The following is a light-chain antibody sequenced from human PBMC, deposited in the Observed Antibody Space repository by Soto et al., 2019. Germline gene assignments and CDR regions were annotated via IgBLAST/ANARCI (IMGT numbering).Light chain of an antibody. Sequence: EIVLTQSPGILSLSPGERATLSCRASQSVSNSYLAWYQQKPGQAPRLLMYAASNRATGIPDRFSGSGSGTDFTLTISRLEPEDFAVYYCQQFPTWTFGQGTKVETK. J-gene: IGKJ1*01. CDR3: QQFPTWT. V-gene: IGKV3-20*01. CDR2: AAS. CDR1: QSVSNSY.